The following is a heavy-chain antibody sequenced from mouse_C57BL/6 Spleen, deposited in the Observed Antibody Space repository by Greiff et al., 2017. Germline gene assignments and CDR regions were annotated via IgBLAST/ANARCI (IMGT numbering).Heavy chain of an antibody. Sequence: EVQGVESGGGLVQPGGSMKLSCAVSGFTSSDAWMDWVRQSPEKGLEWVAEIRNKANNHATYYAESVKGRFTISRDDSKSSGYLQMNSLRAEDTGIYYCTGPAWFAYWGQGTLVTVSA. CDR3: TGPAWFAY. V-gene: IGHV6-6*01. J-gene: IGHJ3*01. CDR2: IRNKANNHAT. CDR1: GFTSSDAW.